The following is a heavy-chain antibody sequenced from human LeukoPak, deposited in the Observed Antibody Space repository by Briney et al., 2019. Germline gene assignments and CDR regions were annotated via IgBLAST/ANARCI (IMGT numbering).Heavy chain of an antibody. CDR3: ARYIHPQGLVGYAMDV. Sequence: GASVKVSCKAPGGPFNSYAINWVRQAPGQGLEWMGRIIVILGVTNYAQRFQGRVTISADKSTTTAYMELSSLTSEDTAVYYCARYIHPQGLVGYAMDVWGQGTTVTVSS. CDR1: GGPFNSYA. D-gene: IGHD2-15*01. CDR2: IIVILGVT. J-gene: IGHJ6*02. V-gene: IGHV1-69*04.